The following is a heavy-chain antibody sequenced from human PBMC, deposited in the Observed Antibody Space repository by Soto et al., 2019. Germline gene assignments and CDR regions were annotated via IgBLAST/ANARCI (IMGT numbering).Heavy chain of an antibody. CDR2: IWYDGSNK. CDR1: GFTFSSYG. Sequence: GGSLRLSCAASGFTFSSYGMHWVRQAPGKGLEWVAVIWYDGSNKYYADSVKGRFTISRDNSKNTLYLQMNSLRAEDTAVYYCARWGAKKVFDDWGQGTLVTVSS. CDR3: ARWGAKKVFDD. V-gene: IGHV3-33*01. J-gene: IGHJ4*02. D-gene: IGHD3-16*01.